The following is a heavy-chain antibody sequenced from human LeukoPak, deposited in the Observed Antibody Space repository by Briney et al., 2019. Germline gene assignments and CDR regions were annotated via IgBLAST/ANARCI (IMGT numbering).Heavy chain of an antibody. CDR2: IRYDGSNK. CDR1: GFTFSTYG. J-gene: IGHJ4*02. D-gene: IGHD5-24*01. CDR3: AKALDGYNVFDY. V-gene: IGHV3-30*02. Sequence: GGSLRLSCAASGFTFSTYGMLWVRQAPGQGPEWVALIRYDGSNKYYADSVKGRFTISRDNSKNTLYLQINSLRVEDTAMYYCAKALDGYNVFDYWGQGTLVTVSS.